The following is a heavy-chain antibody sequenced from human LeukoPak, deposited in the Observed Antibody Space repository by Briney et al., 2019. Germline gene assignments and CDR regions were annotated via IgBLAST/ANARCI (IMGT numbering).Heavy chain of an antibody. CDR3: AREDYGLDY. J-gene: IGHJ4*02. V-gene: IGHV3-66*01. CDR1: GFAFRNYA. CDR2: IYSGGST. D-gene: IGHD4-17*01. Sequence: GGSLRLSCTASGFAFRNYAMSWVRQAPGKGLEWVSVIYSGGSTYYADSVKGRFTISRDNSKNTLYLQMNSLRAEDTAVYYCAREDYGLDYWGQGTLVNVSS.